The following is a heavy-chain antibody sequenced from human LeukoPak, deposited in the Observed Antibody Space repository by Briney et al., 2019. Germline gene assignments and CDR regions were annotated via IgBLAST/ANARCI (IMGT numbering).Heavy chain of an antibody. CDR2: VSGSGGST. Sequence: PGGSLRLSCAASGFTFSSYAMSWVRQAPGKGLEWVSAVSGSGGSTYYADSVKGRFTISRDNSKNTLYLQMNSLRAEDTAVYYCAKDRTCSSTSCYDAFDIWGQGTMVTVSS. V-gene: IGHV3-23*01. D-gene: IGHD2-2*01. CDR3: AKDRTCSSTSCYDAFDI. CDR1: GFTFSSYA. J-gene: IGHJ3*02.